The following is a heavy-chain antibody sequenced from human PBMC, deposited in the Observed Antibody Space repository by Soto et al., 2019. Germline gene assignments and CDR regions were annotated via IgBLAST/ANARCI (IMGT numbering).Heavy chain of an antibody. D-gene: IGHD1-26*01. J-gene: IGHJ4*02. CDR1: GYTFTVYY. V-gene: IGHV1-2*02. CDR2: INPKSGGT. CDR3: ARDLAKGGGSAGFDY. Sequence: ASVKVSCKASGYTFTVYYMHWVRQAPGQGLEWMGWINPKSGGTMYPQKFQGRVTMTWDTSISTAYMVLTRLRSDDTAVYYCARDLAKGGGSAGFDYWGQGTLVTVSS.